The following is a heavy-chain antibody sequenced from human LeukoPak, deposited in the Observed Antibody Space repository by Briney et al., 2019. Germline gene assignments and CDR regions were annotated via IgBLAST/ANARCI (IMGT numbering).Heavy chain of an antibody. J-gene: IGHJ4*02. Sequence: GGSLRLSCAASGFTFGSNWMHWVRQAPGKGLVWVSRSNEDGSTTNYADSVKGRFTISRDNAKNTLYLQMNSLTAEDTAVYYCIRDLGGRSGHWGQGTLVTVSS. CDR3: IRDLGGRSGH. CDR1: GFTFGSNW. CDR2: SNEDGSTT. D-gene: IGHD1-26*01. V-gene: IGHV3-74*01.